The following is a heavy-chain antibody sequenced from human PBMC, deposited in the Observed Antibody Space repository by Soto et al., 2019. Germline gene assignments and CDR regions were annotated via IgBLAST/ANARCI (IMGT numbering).Heavy chain of an antibody. J-gene: IGHJ3*02. CDR3: ARREQLVRDAFDI. Sequence: GESLKISCKASGYSFTSNWIGWVRQMPGKGLEWMGFIDPRDSNTRYSPSFQGQVTISADKSVSTAYLQWSSLKASDTAMYYCARREQLVRDAFDIWGQGTMVT. D-gene: IGHD6-13*01. CDR1: GYSFTSNW. V-gene: IGHV5-51*01. CDR2: IDPRDSNT.